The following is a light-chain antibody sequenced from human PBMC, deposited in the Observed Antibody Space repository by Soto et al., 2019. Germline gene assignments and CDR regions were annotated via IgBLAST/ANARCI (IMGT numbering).Light chain of an antibody. CDR1: QSVSSSY. J-gene: IGKJ1*01. CDR3: QQYGSSGT. V-gene: IGKV3-20*01. CDR2: GTS. Sequence: DIVLTQSPGTLSLSPGERATLSCMASQSVSSSYLAWYQQKPGQAPRFLIYGTSNRATGIPDRFSGSGSGTDFTLTISRLEPEYFAVYYCQQYGSSGTFGQGTKVDIK.